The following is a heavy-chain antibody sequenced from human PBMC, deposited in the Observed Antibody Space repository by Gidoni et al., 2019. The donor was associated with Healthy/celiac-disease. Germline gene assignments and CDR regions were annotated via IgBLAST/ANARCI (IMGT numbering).Heavy chain of an antibody. CDR3: ARDYYYGSGSYPDY. CDR2: INPNSGGT. Sequence: QVQLVQSGAEVKKPGASVKVACKAAGYTFPGYYMHWVRPAPGQGLEWMGWINPNSGGTNYAQKFQGRVTMTRDTSISTAYMELSRLRSDDTAVYYCARDYYYGSGSYPDYWGQGTLVTVSS. J-gene: IGHJ4*02. V-gene: IGHV1-2*02. D-gene: IGHD3-10*01. CDR1: GYTFPGYY.